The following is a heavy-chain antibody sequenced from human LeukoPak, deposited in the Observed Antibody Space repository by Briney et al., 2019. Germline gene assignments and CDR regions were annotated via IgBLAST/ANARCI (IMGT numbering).Heavy chain of an antibody. CDR1: GGSISSYY. Sequence: SETLSLTCTVSGGSISSYYWSWIRQPPGKGLEWIGYIYYSGSTNYNPSLKSRVTISVDTSKNQFSLKLSSVTAADTAVYYCARDLFSFDAFDIWGQGTMVTVSS. CDR2: IYYSGST. V-gene: IGHV4-59*01. D-gene: IGHD2-15*01. CDR3: ARDLFSFDAFDI. J-gene: IGHJ3*02.